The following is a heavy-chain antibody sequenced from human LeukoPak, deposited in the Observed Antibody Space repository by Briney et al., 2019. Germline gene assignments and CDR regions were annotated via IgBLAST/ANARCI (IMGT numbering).Heavy chain of an antibody. CDR2: IYPDDSDT. J-gene: IGHJ6*02. D-gene: IGHD6-19*01. CDR1: GYSFTSYW. V-gene: IGHV5-51*01. CDR3: ARRGSGWSDGMDV. Sequence: GESLKISCKGSGYSFTSYWIGWVRQLPGKGLEWMGIIYPDDSDTRYSPSFQGQVTISTDKSISTAYLQWSSLKASDTAIYYCARRGSGWSDGMDVWGQGTTVTVSS.